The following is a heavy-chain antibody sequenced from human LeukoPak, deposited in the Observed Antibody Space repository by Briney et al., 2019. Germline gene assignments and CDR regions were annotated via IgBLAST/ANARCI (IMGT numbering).Heavy chain of an antibody. CDR1: GFTFSNYW. J-gene: IGHJ4*02. CDR2: IKQGGSEK. V-gene: IGHV3-7*01. CDR3: ARARGYSDSSGYSDY. Sequence: PGGSLRLSCAASGFTFSNYWMSWVRQAPGKGLERVASIKQGGSEKYYVDSVKGRFTISRDNAKNSLYLQMNSLRGEDTAVYYCARARGYSDSSGYSDYWGQGALVTVSS. D-gene: IGHD3-22*01.